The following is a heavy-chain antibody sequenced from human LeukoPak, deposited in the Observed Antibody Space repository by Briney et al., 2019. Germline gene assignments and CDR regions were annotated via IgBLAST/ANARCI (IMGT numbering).Heavy chain of an antibody. CDR3: ARRGGYYYPFDY. V-gene: IGHV4-39*01. Sequence: SETLSLTCTVSGGSISSSSYDWGWIRQPPGKGLEWIGSIYYSGSTYYNPSLKSPFTISVDTSQNQFSLKLTSLTAADTAVYYCARRGGYYYPFDYWGQGTLVTVSS. CDR2: IYYSGST. J-gene: IGHJ4*02. D-gene: IGHD3-10*01. CDR1: GGSISSSSYD.